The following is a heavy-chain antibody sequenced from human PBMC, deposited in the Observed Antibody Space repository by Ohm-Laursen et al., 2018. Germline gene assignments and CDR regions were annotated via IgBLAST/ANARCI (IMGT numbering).Heavy chain of an antibody. CDR3: ARVNFRPDDYDSSGGSYGMDV. CDR2: IIPIFGTA. Sequence: SVKVSCKASGYTFTSYGISWVRQAPGQGLEWMGGIIPIFGTANYAQKFQGRVTITADESTSTAYMELSSLRSEDTAVYYCARVNFRPDDYDSSGGSYGMDVWGQGTTVTVSS. CDR1: GYTFTSYG. D-gene: IGHD3-22*01. J-gene: IGHJ6*02. V-gene: IGHV1-69*13.